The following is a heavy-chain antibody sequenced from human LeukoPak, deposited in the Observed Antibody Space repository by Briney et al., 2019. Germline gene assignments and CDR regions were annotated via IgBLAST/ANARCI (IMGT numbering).Heavy chain of an antibody. J-gene: IGHJ3*02. CDR3: ARHTRPGHSGYENAFDI. V-gene: IGHV4-39*01. CDR1: GGSISRTSYY. Sequence: KPSETLSLTCTVSGGSISRTSYYWDWIRQPPGKGLEWIGNVFDSGSTHYNPPLKSRVTISVDTSKNQFSLRLSSVTAADTAVYYCARHTRPGHSGYENAFDIWGQGTMVTVSS. D-gene: IGHD5-12*01. CDR2: VFDSGST.